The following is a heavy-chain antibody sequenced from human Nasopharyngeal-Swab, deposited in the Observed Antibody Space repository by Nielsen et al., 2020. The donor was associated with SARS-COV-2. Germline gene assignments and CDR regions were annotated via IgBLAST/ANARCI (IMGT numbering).Heavy chain of an antibody. CDR3: ARDGLDYDFWSAYFMDV. V-gene: IGHV3-21*01. Sequence: GGSLRLSCAASGFTFNNYNFNWVRQSPGQGLEWASSISISSSYIYYADSVKGRFTISRDNAKNSLYLQMNSLRAEDTAVYYCARDGLDYDFWSAYFMDVWGQGTTVTVSS. J-gene: IGHJ6*02. D-gene: IGHD3-3*01. CDR2: ISISSSYI. CDR1: GFTFNNYN.